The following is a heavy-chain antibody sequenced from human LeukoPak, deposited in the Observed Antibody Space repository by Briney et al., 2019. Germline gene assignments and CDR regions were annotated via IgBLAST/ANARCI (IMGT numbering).Heavy chain of an antibody. V-gene: IGHV4-31*03. CDR1: GVSISSGGYY. CDR2: IYYSGST. CDR3: ARDSPSLGPTYYYYYMDV. Sequence: SETLSLTCTVSGVSISSGGYYWSWIRQHPGKGLEWIGYIYYSGSTYYNPSLKSRVTISVDTSKNQFSLKLSSVTAADTAVYYCARDSPSLGPTYYYYYMDVWGKGTTVTVSS. J-gene: IGHJ6*03. D-gene: IGHD6-6*01.